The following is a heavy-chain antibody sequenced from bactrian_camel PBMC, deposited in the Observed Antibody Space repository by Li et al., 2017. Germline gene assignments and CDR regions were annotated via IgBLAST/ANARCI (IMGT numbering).Heavy chain of an antibody. D-gene: IGHD2*01. Sequence: QLVESGGGSALAGGSVRLSCAASGYTFNTYSWFRQAPGKEREGVAAIDTGDGSTYYLNSVEGRFTISHDNAKNTLYLQMNSLKPEDTAIYYCAADPTRSYCTGGYWRQPVMGPNKYWGQGTQVTVS. CDR3: AADPTRSYCTGGYWRQPVMGPNKY. J-gene: IGHJ4*01. CDR2: IDTGDGST. V-gene: IGHV3S28*01. CDR1: GYTFNTY.